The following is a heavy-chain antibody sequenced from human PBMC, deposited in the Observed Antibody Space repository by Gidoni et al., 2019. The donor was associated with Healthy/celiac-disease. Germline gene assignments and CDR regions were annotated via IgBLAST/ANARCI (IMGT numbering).Heavy chain of an antibody. CDR2: IYYSGST. CDR1: GGSISSSSYY. J-gene: IGHJ4*02. V-gene: IGHV4-39*01. CDR3: ATTDTSSGWYRDRFDY. D-gene: IGHD6-19*01. Sequence: QLQLQESGPGLVKPSETLSLTCTVSGGSISSSSYYWGWIRQPPGKGLEWIGSIYYSGSTYYTPSLKSRVTISVDTSKNQFSLKLSSVTAADTAVYYCATTDTSSGWYRDRFDYWGQGTLVTVSS.